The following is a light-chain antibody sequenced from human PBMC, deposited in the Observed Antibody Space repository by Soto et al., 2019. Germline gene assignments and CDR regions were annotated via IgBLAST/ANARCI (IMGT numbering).Light chain of an antibody. J-gene: IGKJ1*01. CDR2: DVS. CDR3: QRFGTSPPWT. Sequence: EIVMTQSPATLSVSPGERATLSCRASQSVTSYLAWYQKKPGQAPRLLIYDVSNRASGIPARFSGSGSETDFTLSITRLEPEDFAVYDCQRFGTSPPWTVGQGTKVDIK. CDR1: QSVTSY. V-gene: IGKV3-11*01.